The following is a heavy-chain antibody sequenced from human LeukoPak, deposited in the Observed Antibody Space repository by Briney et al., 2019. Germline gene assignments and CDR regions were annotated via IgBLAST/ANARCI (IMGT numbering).Heavy chain of an antibody. Sequence: ASVKVSCKASGYTFTSYGISWVRQAPGQGLEWMGWISAYNGNTNYAQKLQGRVTMTTDTSTSTAYMELRSLRSDETAVYYCARAPRGLVPAAYDYWGQGTLVTVSS. CDR3: ARAPRGLVPAAYDY. V-gene: IGHV1-18*01. CDR2: ISAYNGNT. J-gene: IGHJ4*02. CDR1: GYTFTSYG. D-gene: IGHD2-2*01.